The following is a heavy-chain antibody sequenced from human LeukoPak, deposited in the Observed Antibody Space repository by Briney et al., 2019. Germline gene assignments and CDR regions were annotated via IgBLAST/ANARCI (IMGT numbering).Heavy chain of an antibody. V-gene: IGHV3-23*01. CDR3: AKDGTSIVGGDYFDY. CDR1: GFTFSSYA. CDR2: ISGSGGST. J-gene: IGHJ4*02. Sequence: TGGSLRLSCAASGFTFSSYAMSWVRQAPGKGLEWVSAISGSGGSTYYADSVKGRFTISRDNSKNTLYLQMNSLRAEDTAVYYCAKDGTSIVGGDYFDYWGQGTLVTVSS. D-gene: IGHD1-26*01.